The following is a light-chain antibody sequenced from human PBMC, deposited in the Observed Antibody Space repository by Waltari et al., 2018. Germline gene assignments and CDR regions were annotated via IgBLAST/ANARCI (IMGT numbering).Light chain of an antibody. CDR3: QNYNSVPLT. CDR2: AAS. J-gene: IGKJ4*01. CDR1: QVISIY. Sequence: DIQMTQSPSSLSASVGDRVTITCRASQVISIYLAWYQQKPGKVPKLLFYAASTLQSGVPSRFSGSGSGTDFTLTISSLQPEDVATYYCQNYNSVPLTFGGGTKVEIK. V-gene: IGKV1-27*01.